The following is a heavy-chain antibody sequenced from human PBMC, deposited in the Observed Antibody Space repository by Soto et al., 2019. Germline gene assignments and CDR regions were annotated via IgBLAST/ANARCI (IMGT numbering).Heavy chain of an antibody. J-gene: IGHJ6*03. CDR1: GFTFSSYA. Sequence: GGSLRLSCAASGFTFSSYAMSWVRQAPGKGLEWVSAISGSGGSTYYADSGKGRFTISRDNSKNTLYLQMKSLRAEDTALYYCVTYDFWSAPNRNYYYMDVWGKGTTVTVSS. CDR3: VTYDFWSAPNRNYYYMDV. V-gene: IGHV3-23*01. CDR2: ISGSGGST. D-gene: IGHD3-3*01.